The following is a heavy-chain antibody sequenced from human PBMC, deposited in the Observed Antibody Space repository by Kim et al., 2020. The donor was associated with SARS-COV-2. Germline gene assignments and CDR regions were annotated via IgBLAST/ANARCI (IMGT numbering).Heavy chain of an antibody. CDR3: ARGGYSNLPDY. D-gene: IGHD4-4*01. J-gene: IGHJ4*02. Sequence: TNYNPSLKSRVTISVDTSKNPFSLKLSSVTAADTAVYYCARGGYSNLPDYWGQGTLVTVSS. V-gene: IGHV4-34*01. CDR2: T.